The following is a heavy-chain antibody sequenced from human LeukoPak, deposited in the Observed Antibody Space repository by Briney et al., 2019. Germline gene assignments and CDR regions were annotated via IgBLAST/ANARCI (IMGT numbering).Heavy chain of an antibody. CDR1: GYTFTSYG. J-gene: IGHJ5*02. Sequence: AASVKVSCKASGYTFTSYGISWVRQAPGQGLEWMGWISACNGNTNYAQKLQGRVTMTTDTSTSTAYMELRSLRSDDTAVYYCAREGGYYDSSGYLNHWFDPWGQGTLVTVSS. CDR3: AREGGYYDSSGYLNHWFDP. CDR2: ISACNGNT. V-gene: IGHV1-18*01. D-gene: IGHD3-22*01.